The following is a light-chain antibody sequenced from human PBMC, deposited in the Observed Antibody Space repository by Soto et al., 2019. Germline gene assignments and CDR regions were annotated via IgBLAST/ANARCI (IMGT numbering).Light chain of an antibody. V-gene: IGKV3-11*01. J-gene: IGKJ1*01. Sequence: EVVLTQSPATLSLSPGERATLSCRASQSVYNYLDWFQQKPGQAPRLLIYDASNRATGIPARFSGSGSGTDFTLTISSLQPEDFATYYCQQLKSYPPTFGQGTKVDI. CDR2: DAS. CDR3: QQLKSYPPT. CDR1: QSVYNY.